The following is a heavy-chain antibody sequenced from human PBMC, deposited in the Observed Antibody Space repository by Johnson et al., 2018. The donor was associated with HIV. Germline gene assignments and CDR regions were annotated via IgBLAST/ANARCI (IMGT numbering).Heavy chain of an antibody. D-gene: IGHD1-26*01. Sequence: VQLVESGGGLVQPGGSLRLSCAASGFTFSSYAMHWVRQAPGKGLEYVSAISSNGGSTYYANSVKGRFTISRDNSKNTLYLQMGSLRAEDMAVYYCATKGSKWELIVEGFAVWGQGTMVTVSS. CDR3: ATKGSKWELIVEGFAV. J-gene: IGHJ3*01. CDR1: GFTFSSYA. V-gene: IGHV3-64*01. CDR2: ISSNGGST.